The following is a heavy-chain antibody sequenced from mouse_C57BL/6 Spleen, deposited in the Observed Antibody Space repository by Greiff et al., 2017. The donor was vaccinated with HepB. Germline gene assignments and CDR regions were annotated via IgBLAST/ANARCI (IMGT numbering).Heavy chain of an antibody. CDR3: ARSEKTDYYYGSSPFAY. J-gene: IGHJ3*01. V-gene: IGHV1-64*01. CDR2: IHPNSGST. CDR1: GYTFTSYW. D-gene: IGHD1-1*01. Sequence: QVQLKQPGAELVKPGASVKLSCKASGYTFTSYWMHWVKQRPGQGLEWIGMIHPNSGSTNYNEKFKSKATLTVDKSSSTAYMQLSSLTSEDSAVYYCARSEKTDYYYGSSPFAYWGQGTLVTVSA.